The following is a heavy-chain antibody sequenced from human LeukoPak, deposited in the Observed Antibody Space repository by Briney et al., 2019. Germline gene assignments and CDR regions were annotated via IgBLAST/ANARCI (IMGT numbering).Heavy chain of an antibody. CDR2: IKSKTDGGTT. V-gene: IGHV3-15*01. CDR1: GFTFSNAW. J-gene: IGHJ4*02. D-gene: IGHD3-22*01. CDR3: TTDWPLIPMIVAVFDY. Sequence: GGSLRLSCAASGFTFSNAWMSWVRQAPGKGLEWVGRIKSKTDGGTTDYAAPVKGRFTISRDDSKNTLYLQMNSLKPTDTAVYYCTTDWPLIPMIVAVFDYWGQGTLVTVSS.